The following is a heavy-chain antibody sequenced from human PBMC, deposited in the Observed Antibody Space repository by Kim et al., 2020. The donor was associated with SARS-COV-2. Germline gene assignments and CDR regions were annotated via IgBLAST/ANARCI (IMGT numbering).Heavy chain of an antibody. CDR3: ARSEGRGSWRQFDH. J-gene: IGHJ4*02. D-gene: IGHD6-19*01. Sequence: SETLSLTCAISSDSMSSYYWSWIRHLPGRGLEWIGYIYYSGNTDYNPSLKSRVSISWDTSNGHFSLEVTSLTAEDTAVYYCARSEGRGSWRQFDHWGQGILVTVSS. CDR2: IYYSGNT. V-gene: IGHV4-59*01. CDR1: SDSMSSYY.